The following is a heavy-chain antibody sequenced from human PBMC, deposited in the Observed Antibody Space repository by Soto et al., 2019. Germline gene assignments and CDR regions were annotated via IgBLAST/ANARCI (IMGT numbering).Heavy chain of an antibody. V-gene: IGHV4-34*01. J-gene: IGHJ4*02. CDR3: ARGKVRDSGSYYGGFDY. CDR1: GGSFSGYY. CDR2: INHSGST. Sequence: QVQLQQWGAGLLKPSETLSLTCAVYGGSFSGYYWSWIRQPPGKGLAWIGEINHSGSTNYNPSLKSRVTISVDTSKNQVSLKLSSVTAADTAVYYCARGKVRDSGSYYGGFDYWGQGTLVTVSS. D-gene: IGHD1-26*01.